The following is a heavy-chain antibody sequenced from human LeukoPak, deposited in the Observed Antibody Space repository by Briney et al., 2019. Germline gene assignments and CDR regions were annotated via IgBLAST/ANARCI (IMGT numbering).Heavy chain of an antibody. CDR1: GGSISSYY. CDR2: IYYSGST. J-gene: IGHJ4*02. V-gene: IGHV4-59*01. Sequence: SETLSLTCTVSGGSISSYYWSWIRQPPGKGLEWIGYIYYSGSTNYNPSLKSRVTISVDTSKNQFSLKLSSVTAADTAVYYCARAYSSSWYFDYWGQGTLVTVTS. D-gene: IGHD6-13*01. CDR3: ARAYSSSWYFDY.